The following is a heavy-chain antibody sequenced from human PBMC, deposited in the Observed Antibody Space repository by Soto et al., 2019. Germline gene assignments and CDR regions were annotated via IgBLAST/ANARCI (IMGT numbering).Heavy chain of an antibody. CDR1: GDSISSGGYC. V-gene: IGHV4-39*02. D-gene: IGHD1-26*01. Sequence: PSETLSLTCAVSGDSISSGGYCWGWIRQPPGKGLEWIGSIYYSGSTYYNPSLKSRVTISVDTSKNHFSLKLSSVTAADTAVYYCATQEVGGSYVYTFDPWGQGTLVTVSS. CDR3: ATQEVGGSYVYTFDP. CDR2: IYYSGST. J-gene: IGHJ5*02.